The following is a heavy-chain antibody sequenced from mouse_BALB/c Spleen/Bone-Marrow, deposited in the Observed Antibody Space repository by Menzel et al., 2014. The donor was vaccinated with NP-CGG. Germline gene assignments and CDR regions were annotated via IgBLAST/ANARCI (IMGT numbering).Heavy chain of an antibody. CDR2: INSDGGST. D-gene: IGHD1-1*01. J-gene: IGHJ3*01. CDR3: ARHGDYYGSSLFAY. CDR1: EYEFSSHD. Sequence: EVNVVESGGGLVQPGESLKLSCESNEYEFSSHDMSWVRKTPEKRLELVAAINSDGGSTYYPDTMERRFIISRDNSKKTLYLQMSSLRSEDTAFYYCARHGDYYGSSLFAYWGQGTLVTVSA. V-gene: IGHV5-2*01.